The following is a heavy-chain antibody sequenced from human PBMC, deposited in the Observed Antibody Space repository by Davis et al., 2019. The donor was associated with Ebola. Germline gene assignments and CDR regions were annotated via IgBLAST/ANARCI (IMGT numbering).Heavy chain of an antibody. CDR3: ARVIVATIAPFDY. D-gene: IGHD5-12*01. Sequence: ESLKISCAASGFTFSSYAMSWIRQPPGKGLEWIGYIYYSGSTYYNPSLKSRVTISVDTSKNQFSLKLSSVTAADTAVYYCARVIVATIAPFDYWGQGTLVTVSS. CDR2: IYYSGST. V-gene: IGHV4-59*01. CDR1: GFTFSSYA. J-gene: IGHJ4*02.